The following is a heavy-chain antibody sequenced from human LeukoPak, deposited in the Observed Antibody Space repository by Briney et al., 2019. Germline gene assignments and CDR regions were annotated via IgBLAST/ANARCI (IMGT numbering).Heavy chain of an antibody. CDR2: INAGNGNT. D-gene: IGHD6-13*01. CDR1: GYTFTSYG. V-gene: IGHV1-3*01. J-gene: IGHJ4*02. CDR3: ARDRRQQLVLGDY. Sequence: GASVTVSCKASGYTFTSYGISWVRQAPGQRLEWMGWINAGNGNTKYSQKFQGRVTITRDTSASTAYMELSSLRSEDTAVYYCARDRRQQLVLGDYWGQGTLVTVSS.